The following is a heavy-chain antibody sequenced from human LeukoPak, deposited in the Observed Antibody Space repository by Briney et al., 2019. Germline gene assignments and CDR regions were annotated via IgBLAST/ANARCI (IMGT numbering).Heavy chain of an antibody. D-gene: IGHD6-19*01. J-gene: IGHJ4*02. V-gene: IGHV4-61*02. CDR3: ARGSGGWRFDY. CDR1: GGSINRGSYY. CDR2: IYTSGST. Sequence: SETLSLTCTVSGGSINRGSYYWNWIRQPAEKGLEWIGSIYTSGSTSYNPSLKSRLTISVDTSKNQFSLKLSSVTAADTAVYYCARGSGGWRFDYWGQGTLVTVSS.